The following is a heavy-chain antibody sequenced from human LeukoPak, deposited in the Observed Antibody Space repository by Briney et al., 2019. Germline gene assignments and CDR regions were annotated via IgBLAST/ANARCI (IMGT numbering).Heavy chain of an antibody. CDR2: ISASGIST. V-gene: IGHV3-23*01. CDR1: GFTFNNYA. Sequence: GGSLRLSCAASGFTFNNYAMSWVRQAPGKGLEWVSTISASGISTYYSDSVKGRFTISRDNSKNTLYLQMNSLRAEDTAVYYCAKGDNDILTGYYNSFDYWGQGSLVTVSS. CDR3: AKGDNDILTGYYNSFDY. J-gene: IGHJ4*02. D-gene: IGHD3-9*01.